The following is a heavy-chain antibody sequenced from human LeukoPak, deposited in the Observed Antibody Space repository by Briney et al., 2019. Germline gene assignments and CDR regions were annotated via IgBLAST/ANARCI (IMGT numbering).Heavy chain of an antibody. CDR3: ARMLLDIVVVPAAMISPYFDY. V-gene: IGHV4-38-2*01. CDR1: GNSISSGYY. CDR2: IYHSGSI. Sequence: SETLSLTCRVPGNSISSGYYWGWIRPPPGKGLEWIGSIYHSGSIYYNPSLKSRVTISVDTSKNQFSLKLSSVTAADTAVYYCARMLLDIVVVPAAMISPYFDYWGQGTLVTVSS. J-gene: IGHJ4*02. D-gene: IGHD2-2*03.